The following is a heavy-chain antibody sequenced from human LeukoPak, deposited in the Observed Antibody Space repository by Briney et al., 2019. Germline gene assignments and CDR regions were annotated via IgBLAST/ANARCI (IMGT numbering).Heavy chain of an antibody. CDR1: GFTFSGSA. V-gene: IGHV3-73*01. J-gene: IGHJ4*02. CDR2: IESKANSYAT. CDR3: TRYGTGYSSSPCHY. Sequence: GGSLKLSCSASGFTFSGSAVHWVRQASGKGLEWVGHIESKANSYATAYIASVKGRFTISRDDSKNTAYLQMNSLKTEDTAVYYCTRYGTGYSSSPCHYWGEGTLVTVSS. D-gene: IGHD6-13*01.